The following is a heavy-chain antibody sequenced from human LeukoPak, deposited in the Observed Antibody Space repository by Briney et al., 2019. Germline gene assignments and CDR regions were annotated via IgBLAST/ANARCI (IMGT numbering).Heavy chain of an antibody. CDR1: GFTFSDYY. CDR3: ARDLMGIAYHGAFYY. J-gene: IGHJ4*02. D-gene: IGHD6-13*01. V-gene: IGHV3-11*01. CDR2: ISSSGSTI. Sequence: PGGSLRLSCAASGFTFSDYYMSWIRQAPGKGLEWVSYISSSGSTIYYADSVKGRFTISRDNAKNSLYLQINGLRAEDTAVYYCARDLMGIAYHGAFYYWGQGTLVTVSS.